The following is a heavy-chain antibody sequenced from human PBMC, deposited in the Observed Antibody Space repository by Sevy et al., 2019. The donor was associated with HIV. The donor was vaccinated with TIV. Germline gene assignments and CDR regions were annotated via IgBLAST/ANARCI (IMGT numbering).Heavy chain of an antibody. CDR1: GFAFSTHA. D-gene: IGHD1-26*01. CDR3: ARDGGYSIKWYPLY. V-gene: IGHV3-30-3*01. CDR2: ISYVGTET. Sequence: GGSLRLSCAASGFAFSTHAMHWVRQAPGKGLEWVAVISYVGTETFYAASVEGRFTISRYNSKNMLSLQINSLKPEDTAVYYCARDGGYSIKWYPLYWGHGTLVTVSS. J-gene: IGHJ4*01.